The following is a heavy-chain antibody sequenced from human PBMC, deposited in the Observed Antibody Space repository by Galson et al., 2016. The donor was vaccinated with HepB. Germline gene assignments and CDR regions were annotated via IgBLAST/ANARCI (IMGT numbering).Heavy chain of an antibody. CDR1: GYNFANTW. J-gene: IGHJ4*02. V-gene: IGHV5-51*01. CDR2: MYPGDSDT. Sequence: QSGAEVKKPGESLKISCKGSGYNFANTWIGWVRQMPGKGLEYMGIMYPGDSDTRYSPSSQGQVTISADKSISTAYLQWSSLKASDTAIDYCARHLGDGDNLYYLYYWGQGTLVTVSS. D-gene: IGHD5-24*01. CDR3: ARHLGDGDNLYYLYY.